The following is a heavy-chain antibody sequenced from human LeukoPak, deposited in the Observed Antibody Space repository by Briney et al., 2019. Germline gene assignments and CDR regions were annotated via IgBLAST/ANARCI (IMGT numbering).Heavy chain of an antibody. CDR1: GVTFSSYS. V-gene: IGHV3-21*01. Sequence: RWSLRPSCAASGVTFSSYSMNWVRQAPGEGLEWVSSISSSSRYTYYTHSVKGRFTSSGAKSKNSLYMQMSRLRGAETAVYTCARYRVGGGSGWETFGFDYWGQGTLVTVSS. D-gene: IGHD2-15*01. CDR2: ISSSSRYT. CDR3: ARYRVGGGSGWETFGFDY. J-gene: IGHJ4*02.